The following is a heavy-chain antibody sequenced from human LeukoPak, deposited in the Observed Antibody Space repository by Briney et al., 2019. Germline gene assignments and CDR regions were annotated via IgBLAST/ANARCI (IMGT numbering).Heavy chain of an antibody. Sequence: ASVKVSCKXSGYTFTSYDINWVRQATGQGLEGMGWMNPNSGNTGYAQKFQGRVTMTRNTSISTAYMELSSLRSEDTAVYYCARWGGDLGATGDDPWGQGTLVTVSS. CDR2: MNPNSGNT. J-gene: IGHJ5*02. CDR3: ARWGGDLGATGDDP. D-gene: IGHD1-26*01. CDR1: GYTFTSYD. V-gene: IGHV1-8*01.